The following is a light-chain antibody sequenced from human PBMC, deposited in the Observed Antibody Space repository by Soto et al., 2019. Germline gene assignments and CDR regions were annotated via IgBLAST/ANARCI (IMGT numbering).Light chain of an antibody. V-gene: IGKV3D-7*01. CDR2: GAS. Sequence: EIVMTQSPATLSLSPGERATLSCRASQSISSSYLSWYQEKPGQAPRLFIYGASIRATGIPARFSGSGSGTAFTLTISSLQPEDFAVYYCQQDSNLPWTFGQGTKVDIK. CDR1: QSISSSY. J-gene: IGKJ1*01. CDR3: QQDSNLPWT.